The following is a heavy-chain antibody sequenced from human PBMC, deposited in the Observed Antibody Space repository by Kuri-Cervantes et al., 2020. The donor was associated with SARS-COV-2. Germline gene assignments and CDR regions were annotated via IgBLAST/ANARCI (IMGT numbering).Heavy chain of an antibody. CDR2: ISYDGSNK. CDR1: GFTFSSYA. Sequence: GGSLRFSCAASGFTFSSYAMHWVRQAPGKGLEWVAVISYDGSNKYYADFVKGRFTISRDNSKNTLYLQMNSLRAEDTAVYYCARGGAYDYVWGSSYYYMDVWGKGTTVTVSS. V-gene: IGHV3-30*04. CDR3: ARGGAYDYVWGSSYYYMDV. D-gene: IGHD3-16*01. J-gene: IGHJ6*03.